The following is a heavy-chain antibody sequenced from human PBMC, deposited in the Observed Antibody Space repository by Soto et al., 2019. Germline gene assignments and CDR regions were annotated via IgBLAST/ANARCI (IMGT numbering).Heavy chain of an antibody. Sequence: HPGGSLRLSCAASGFTFSTYWMSWVRQAPGKGLEWVANIKKDGSETYYMDSVKGRFTISRDNAKNSLYLQMNSLRAEDTAVYYCVTDYSNSWYFPFDYWGQGTLVTVSS. CDR3: VTDYSNSWYFPFDY. CDR1: GFTFSTYW. V-gene: IGHV3-7*01. J-gene: IGHJ4*02. D-gene: IGHD4-4*01. CDR2: IKKDGSET.